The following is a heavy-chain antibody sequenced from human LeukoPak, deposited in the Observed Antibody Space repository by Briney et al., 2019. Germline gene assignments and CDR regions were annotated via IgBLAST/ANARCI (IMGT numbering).Heavy chain of an antibody. J-gene: IGHJ4*02. V-gene: IGHV3-30*19. D-gene: IGHD3-10*01. CDR2: ISVDGRDL. Sequence: GRSLRLSRAASGFTFSSYGMHWVRQAPGKGLEWVAVISVDGRDLCHADSVKGRFTISRDNSKNTLYLQMTSLRADDTAVYYCARDKSAAADYYFDFWGQGTLVTVSS. CDR3: ARDKSAAADYYFDF. CDR1: GFTFSSYG.